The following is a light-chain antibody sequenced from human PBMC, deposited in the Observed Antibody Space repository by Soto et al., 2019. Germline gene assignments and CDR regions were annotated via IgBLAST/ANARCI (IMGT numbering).Light chain of an antibody. J-gene: IGKJ5*01. Sequence: DIQMTQAPSSASASVGDSDTITCRASQGVSTWLAWYQQKPGKAPNLLIYTASSLQSGVPSRFSGSGSGTDFTLTINGLQPEDFATYYCQQAASFPITFGQGTRLEIK. CDR2: TAS. CDR1: QGVSTW. V-gene: IGKV1-12*01. CDR3: QQAASFPIT.